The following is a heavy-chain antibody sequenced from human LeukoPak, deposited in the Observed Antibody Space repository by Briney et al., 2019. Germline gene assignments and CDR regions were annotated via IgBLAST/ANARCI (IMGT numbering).Heavy chain of an antibody. CDR3: ARTRYYYDRSGFDY. Sequence: PSETLSLTCAVYGGSFSGYYWSWIRQPPGKGLEWIGEINHSGSTNYNPSLKSRVTISVDTSKNQISLMLSSVTAADTAVYYCARTRYYYDRSGFDYWGQGTLVTVSS. D-gene: IGHD3-22*01. CDR1: GGSFSGYY. J-gene: IGHJ4*02. V-gene: IGHV4-34*01. CDR2: INHSGST.